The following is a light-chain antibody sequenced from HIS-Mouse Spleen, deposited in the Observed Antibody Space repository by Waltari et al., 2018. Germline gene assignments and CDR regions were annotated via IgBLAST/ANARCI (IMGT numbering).Light chain of an antibody. CDR2: GAS. CDR3: QQYNNWPPMYT. V-gene: IGKV3-15*01. CDR1: QSVSSH. Sequence: EIVMTQSPATLSVSPGERATLSCRASQSVSSHVAWNQQKPGQAPRLLIYGASTRATGIPARFSGSGSGTEFTLTISSMQSGDFAVYYCQQYNNWPPMYTFGQGTKLEIK. J-gene: IGKJ2*01.